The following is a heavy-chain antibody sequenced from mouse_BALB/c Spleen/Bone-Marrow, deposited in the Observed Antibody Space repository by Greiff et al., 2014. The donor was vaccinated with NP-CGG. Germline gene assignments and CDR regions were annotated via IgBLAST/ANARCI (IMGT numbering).Heavy chain of an antibody. CDR1: GYAFSSSW. CDR2: IYPGDGDT. D-gene: IGHD2-2*01. Sequence: QVQLQQPGPELVKPGASVKISCKASGYAFSSSWMNWVKQRPGQGLEWIGRIYPGDGDTNYNGKFKGKATLTADKSSSTAYMQLSSLTSVDSAVYFCAREGYGYDRRHYAMDYWGQGTSVTVSS. J-gene: IGHJ4*01. V-gene: IGHV1-82*01. CDR3: AREGYGYDRRHYAMDY.